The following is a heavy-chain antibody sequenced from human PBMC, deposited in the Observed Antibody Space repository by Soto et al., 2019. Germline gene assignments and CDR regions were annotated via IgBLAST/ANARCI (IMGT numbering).Heavy chain of an antibody. CDR3: ARHGVVVVAATPRYYGMDV. V-gene: IGHV5-51*01. D-gene: IGHD2-15*01. J-gene: IGHJ6*02. CDR2: IYPGDSDT. CDR1: GYSFTSYW. Sequence: GESLKISCKGSGYSFTSYWIGWVRQMPGKGLEWMGIIYPGDSDTRYSPSFQGQVTISADKSISTAYPQWSSLKASDTAMYYCARHGVVVVAATPRYYGMDVWGQGTTVTVSS.